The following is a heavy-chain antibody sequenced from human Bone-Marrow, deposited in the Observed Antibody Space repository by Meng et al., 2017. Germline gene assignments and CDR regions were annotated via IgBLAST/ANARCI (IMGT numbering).Heavy chain of an antibody. Sequence: GESLKISCGASGFNFGDYQMHLVRQSPGKGLEWISRIVSDGGITNYADSVKGRFTISRDNAKNTLYLQMNSLGADDTAVYYCARDVGWVLFDYWGQGALVTVSS. J-gene: IGHJ4*02. CDR3: ARDVGWVLFDY. D-gene: IGHD2-8*02. CDR1: GFNFGDYQ. V-gene: IGHV3-74*01. CDR2: IVSDGGIT.